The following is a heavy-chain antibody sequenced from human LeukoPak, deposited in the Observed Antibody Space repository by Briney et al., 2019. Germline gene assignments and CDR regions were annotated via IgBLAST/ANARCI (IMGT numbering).Heavy chain of an antibody. J-gene: IGHJ3*02. Sequence: PGXXLRLSCAASGFTFSSYSMNWVRQAPGKGLEWVSSISSSSSYIYYADSVKGRFTISRDNAKNSLYLQMNSLRAEDTAVYYCARESAPDAFGIWGQGTMVTVSS. CDR2: ISSSSSYI. CDR1: GFTFSSYS. V-gene: IGHV3-21*01. CDR3: ARESAPDAFGI.